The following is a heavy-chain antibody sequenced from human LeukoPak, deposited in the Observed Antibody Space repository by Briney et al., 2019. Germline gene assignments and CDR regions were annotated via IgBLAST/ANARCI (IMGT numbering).Heavy chain of an antibody. CDR1: VFNFSNYA. CDR2: ISYDGSEK. J-gene: IGHJ6*03. D-gene: IGHD6-19*01. CDR3: ARSGSSGWVYYYYNYMDV. Sequence: PGESLKISCVASVFNFSNYAMHWVRQAPGKGLAWVAVISYDGSEKYYAESVKGRFTISRDNSKNTLSLQMSSLKAEDTAVFYCARSGSSGWVYYYYNYMDVWGKGTTVTVSS. V-gene: IGHV3-30*04.